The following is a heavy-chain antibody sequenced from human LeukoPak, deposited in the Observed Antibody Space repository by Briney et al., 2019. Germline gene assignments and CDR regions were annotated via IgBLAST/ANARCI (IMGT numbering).Heavy chain of an antibody. D-gene: IGHD2-2*01. V-gene: IGHV3-30*02. J-gene: IGHJ4*02. CDR3: AKDHLEWVVPAAIDY. Sequence: GGSLRLSCAASGFTFSSYGMHWVRQAPGKGLEWVAFIRYDGSNKYYADSMKGRFTISRDNSKNTLYLQMNSLRAEDTAVYYCAKDHLEWVVPAAIDYWGQGTLVTVSS. CDR1: GFTFSSYG. CDR2: IRYDGSNK.